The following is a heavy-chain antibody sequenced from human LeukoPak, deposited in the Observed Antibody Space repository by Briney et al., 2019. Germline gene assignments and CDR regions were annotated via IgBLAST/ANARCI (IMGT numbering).Heavy chain of an antibody. Sequence: PSETLSLTCTFSGGSISSDYWTWIRQPPGKGLEWIGYIYYSGSTNYNPSLKSRVTISVDTSKNQFSLKLSSVTAADTAVYYCARVPGSSWYEVDYWGQGTLVTVSS. CDR3: ARVPGSSWYEVDY. J-gene: IGHJ4*02. CDR2: IYYSGST. V-gene: IGHV4-59*01. CDR1: GGSISSDY. D-gene: IGHD6-13*01.